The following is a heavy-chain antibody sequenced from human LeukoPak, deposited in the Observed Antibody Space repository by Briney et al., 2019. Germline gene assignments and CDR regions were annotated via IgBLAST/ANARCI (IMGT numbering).Heavy chain of an antibody. D-gene: IGHD3-22*01. CDR1: GSFVSSGSYY. J-gene: IGHJ3*02. CDR2: IYYSGST. CDR3: ARVRHSSGYSCAFDI. V-gene: IGHV4-61*01. Sequence: PSETLSLTCSVSGSFVSSGSYYWSWIRQPPGKGQEWTGYIYYSGSTNYNPSLKSRVTISVDTSKNQFSLKLSSVTAADTAVYYCARVRHSSGYSCAFDIWGQGTMVTVSS.